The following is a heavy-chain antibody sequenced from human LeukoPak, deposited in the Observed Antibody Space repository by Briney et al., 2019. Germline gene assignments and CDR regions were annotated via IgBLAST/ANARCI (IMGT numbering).Heavy chain of an antibody. CDR2: IYNSGST. Sequence: SETLSLTCTVSGGSISTYYWSWIRQPPGKGLEWIGNIYNSGSTNYNPSLKSRVTISVATSKNQFSLMLISVTAADTAVYYCARHDFWSGYYLNWFDPWGQGTLVTVSS. CDR1: GGSISTYY. D-gene: IGHD3-3*01. V-gene: IGHV4-59*08. CDR3: ARHDFWSGYYLNWFDP. J-gene: IGHJ5*02.